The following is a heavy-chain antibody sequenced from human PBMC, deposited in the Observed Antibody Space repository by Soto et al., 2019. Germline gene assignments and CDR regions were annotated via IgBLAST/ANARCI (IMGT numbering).Heavy chain of an antibody. CDR3: ARVSISRGRVQRSVTVTRISSHFDY. V-gene: IGHV4-4*02. Sequence: SETLSLTCAVSSGSISSSNWWSWVRQPPGKGLEWIGEIYHSGSTNYNPSLKSRVTISVDKSKNQFSLKLSSVTATDAAVDYCARVSISRGRVQRSVTVTRISSHFDYWGQGTLVTVSS. CDR2: IYHSGST. D-gene: IGHD4-17*01. CDR1: SGSISSSNW. J-gene: IGHJ4*02.